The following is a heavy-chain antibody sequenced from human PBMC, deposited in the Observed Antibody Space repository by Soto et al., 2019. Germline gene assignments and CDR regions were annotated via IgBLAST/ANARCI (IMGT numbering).Heavy chain of an antibody. CDR2: IIPMFGTA. V-gene: IGHV1-69*12. J-gene: IGHJ4*02. CDR1: GGTFSTYA. CDR3: ASGIQLWLRRINTGYSG. D-gene: IGHD5-18*01. Sequence: QVQLVQSGAEVKKPESSVKVSCKAPGGTFSTYAISWVRQAPGQGLEWMGGIIPMFGTANYAQRFQDRVTITADEDTNTVYMELSSLRSEDTAVYFCASGIQLWLRRINTGYSGWGQGTLVTVSS.